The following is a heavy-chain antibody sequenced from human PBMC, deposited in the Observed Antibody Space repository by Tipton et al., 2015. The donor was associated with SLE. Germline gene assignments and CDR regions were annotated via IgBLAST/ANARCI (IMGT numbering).Heavy chain of an antibody. CDR3: ARGAGPYNWNPYHFDY. CDR2: VSAHSGYT. J-gene: IGHJ4*02. D-gene: IGHD1-20*01. V-gene: IGHV1-18*01. Sequence: QLVQSGPEVKKPGASVKVSCKASGYTFSIYAINWVRQAPGQGPEWMGWVSAHSGYTQYAESLQGRVTMTTDISTSTAHMELRSLKSDDTAVYYCARGAGPYNWNPYHFDYWVQGTLVTVSS. CDR1: GYTFSIYA.